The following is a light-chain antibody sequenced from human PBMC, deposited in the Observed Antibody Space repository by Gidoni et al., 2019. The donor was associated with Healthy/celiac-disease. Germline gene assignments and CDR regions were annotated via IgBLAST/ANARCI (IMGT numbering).Light chain of an antibody. CDR2: EGS. CDR3: CSYAGSSTVV. Sequence: QSALTQPASESGSPGQANTISCTGTSSDVGSYNLVSWYQQHPGKAPKLMIYEGSKRPSGVSNRFSGSKSGNTASLTISGLQAEDEADYYCCSYAGSSTVVFGGGTKLTVL. CDR1: SSDVGSYNL. J-gene: IGLJ2*01. V-gene: IGLV2-23*01.